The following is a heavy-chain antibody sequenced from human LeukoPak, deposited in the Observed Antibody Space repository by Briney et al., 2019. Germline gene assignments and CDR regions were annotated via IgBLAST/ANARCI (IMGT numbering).Heavy chain of an antibody. CDR3: ARERRNTPMDV. CDR2: ISPSSSSI. V-gene: IGHV3-21*01. J-gene: IGHJ6*02. CDR1: GFTFSTYT. Sequence: GGSLRLSCAASGFTFSTYTMNWVRQAPGKGLEWVSFISPSSSSIYYADSVKGRFTVSRDNAKNSLYLQMNSLRAEDTALYYCARERRNTPMDVWGQGTTVTVSS. D-gene: IGHD5-18*01.